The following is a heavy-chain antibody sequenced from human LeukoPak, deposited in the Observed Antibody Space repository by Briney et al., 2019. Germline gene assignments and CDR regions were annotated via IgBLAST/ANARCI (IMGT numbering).Heavy chain of an antibody. CDR3: AKLVVPAATASYYYYYMDV. CDR2: IDYSGST. Sequence: PSETLSLTCTVSGGSISSYYWSWIRQPPGKGLEWIGYIDYSGSTNYNPSLKSRVTISVDTSKNQFSLKLSPVTAADTAVYYCAKLVVPAATASYYYYYMDVWGKGTTVTVSS. CDR1: GGSISSYY. J-gene: IGHJ6*03. D-gene: IGHD2-2*01. V-gene: IGHV4-59*08.